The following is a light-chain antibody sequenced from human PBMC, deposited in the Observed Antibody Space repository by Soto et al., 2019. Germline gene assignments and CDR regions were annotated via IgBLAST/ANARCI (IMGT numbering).Light chain of an antibody. V-gene: IGLV2-11*01. CDR3: CSYAGSYTWV. CDR2: DVS. Sequence: QSAXTQPXSXSXSPGXXXTXXCTGTSSDVGGYNFVSWYQQHPGKAPKLMIYDVSKRPSGVPDRFSGSKSGNTASLTISGLQAEDEADYYCCSYAGSYTWVFGGGTKLTVL. CDR1: SSDVGGYNF. J-gene: IGLJ3*02.